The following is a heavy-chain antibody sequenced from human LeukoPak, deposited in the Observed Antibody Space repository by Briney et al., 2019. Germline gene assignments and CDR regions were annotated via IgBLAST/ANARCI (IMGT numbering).Heavy chain of an antibody. CDR3: AKHGVTIAARPFDP. CDR2: ISSSGSTI. D-gene: IGHD6-6*01. V-gene: IGHV3-11*01. CDR1: GFTFSDYY. J-gene: IGHJ5*02. Sequence: GGSLRLSCAASGFTFSDYYMSWIRQAPGKGLEWVSYISSSGSTIYYADSVKGRFTISRDNAKNSLYLQMNSLRAEDTAVYYCAKHGVTIAARPFDPWGQGTLVTVSS.